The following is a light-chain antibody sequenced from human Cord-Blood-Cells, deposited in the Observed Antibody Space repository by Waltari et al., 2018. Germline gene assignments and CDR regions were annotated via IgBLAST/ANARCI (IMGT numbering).Light chain of an antibody. CDR2: DAA. Sequence: DIQMTQSPSSLSASVGDRVTITCQASQDISNYLNWYQQKPVKAPKILIYDAANLETGGPARCSGSGSGTDFTFTISSLQPEDIATYYCQQYDNLPPFTFGPGTKVDIK. J-gene: IGKJ3*01. V-gene: IGKV1-33*01. CDR1: QDISNY. CDR3: QQYDNLPPFT.